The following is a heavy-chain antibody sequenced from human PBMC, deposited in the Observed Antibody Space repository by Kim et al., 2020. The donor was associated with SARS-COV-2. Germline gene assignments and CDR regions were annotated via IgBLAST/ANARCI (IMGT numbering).Heavy chain of an antibody. CDR1: GFTFSSYS. CDR3: ARVLTSGWSYFDY. V-gene: IGHV3-21*01. Sequence: GGSLRLSCAASGFTFSSYSMNWVRQAPGKGLEWISSISSSGSYIYYADSMKGRFTISRDNARASLYLQMNSLRAEDTAGYYCARVLTSGWSYFDYWGQGTLVTVSS. D-gene: IGHD6-19*01. CDR2: ISSSGSYI. J-gene: IGHJ4*02.